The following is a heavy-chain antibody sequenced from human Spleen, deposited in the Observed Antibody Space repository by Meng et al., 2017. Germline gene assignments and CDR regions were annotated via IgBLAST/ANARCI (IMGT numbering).Heavy chain of an antibody. CDR3: AREGRKIAAAGPRYYYGMDV. D-gene: IGHD6-13*01. J-gene: IGHJ6*02. V-gene: IGHV3-21*01. Sequence: GESLKISCAASGFTLSTYTMNWVRQAPGKGLEWVSSISSSSSYIWYADSVKGRFTISRDNAKNSLYLQMNSLREEDTAVYYCAREGRKIAAAGPRYYYGMDVWGQGAAVTVSS. CDR1: GFTLSTYT. CDR2: ISSSSSYI.